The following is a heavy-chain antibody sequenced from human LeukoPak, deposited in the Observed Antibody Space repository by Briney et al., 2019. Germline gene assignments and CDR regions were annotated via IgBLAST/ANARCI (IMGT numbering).Heavy chain of an antibody. CDR1: GFTFSSYT. D-gene: IGHD4/OR15-4a*01. V-gene: IGHV3-48*02. Sequence: GGSLRLSCAASGFTFSSYTMNWVRQAPGQGLEWVSYISSGGGSIFYADSVKGRFSISRDSAKNSLYLQMNSLRDDDTAVYFCAREVRGTYLDYWGQGTLVTVSS. CDR3: AREVRGTYLDY. J-gene: IGHJ4*02. CDR2: ISSGGGSI.